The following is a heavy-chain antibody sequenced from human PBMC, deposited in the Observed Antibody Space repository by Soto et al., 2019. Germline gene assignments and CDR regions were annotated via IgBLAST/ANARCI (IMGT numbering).Heavy chain of an antibody. V-gene: IGHV3-7*03. CDR3: ARARDSYGHYYFDY. CDR1: GFTFSSYW. D-gene: IGHD5-18*01. J-gene: IGHJ4*02. Sequence: GGSLRLSCAASGFTFSSYWMSWVRQAPGKGLEWVANIKQDGSEKYYVDSVKGRFTISGDNAKNSLYLQMNSLRAEDTAVYYCARARDSYGHYYFDYWGQGTLVTVSS. CDR2: IKQDGSEK.